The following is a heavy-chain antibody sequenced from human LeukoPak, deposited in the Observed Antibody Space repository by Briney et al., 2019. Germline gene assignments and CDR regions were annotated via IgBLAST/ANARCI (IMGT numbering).Heavy chain of an antibody. D-gene: IGHD1/OR15-1a*01. V-gene: IGHV3-30*02. Sequence: GGSLRLSCAASGFNFRSYGMHWVRQAPGKGLEWVAFIRYDGRKDYHADSVKGRFTISRDNSKNTLYLQMNSLTSEDTAVYYCAKEGTASKPSDLDHWGRGILVTVSS. CDR2: IRYDGRKD. CDR1: GFNFRSYG. J-gene: IGHJ4*02. CDR3: AKEGTASKPSDLDH.